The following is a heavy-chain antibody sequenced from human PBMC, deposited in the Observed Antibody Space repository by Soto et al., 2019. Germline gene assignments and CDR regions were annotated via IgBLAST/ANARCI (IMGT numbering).Heavy chain of an antibody. Sequence: HPGGSLRLSCAASGFTFSSYAMSWVRQAPGKGLEWVSAISGSGGSTYYADSVKGRFTISRDNSKNTLYLQMNSLRAEDTAVYYCAKDDYYGSGSRWFDPWGQGTLVTVSS. CDR1: GFTFSSYA. CDR2: ISGSGGST. CDR3: AKDDYYGSGSRWFDP. D-gene: IGHD3-10*01. J-gene: IGHJ5*02. V-gene: IGHV3-23*01.